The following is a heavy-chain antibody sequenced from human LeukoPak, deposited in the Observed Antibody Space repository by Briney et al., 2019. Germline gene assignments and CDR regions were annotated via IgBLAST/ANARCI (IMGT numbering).Heavy chain of an antibody. D-gene: IGHD6-19*01. CDR2: IYPGDSDT. Sequence: GESLKISCKGSGYSFTSYWIGWLRQMSGKGLEWMGIIYPGDSDTRYSPSFQGQVTISADKSISTAYLQWSSLKASDTAIYFCAKASSGKFDIWGQGTMVTLSS. CDR1: GYSFTSYW. J-gene: IGHJ3*02. CDR3: AKASSGKFDI. V-gene: IGHV5-51*01.